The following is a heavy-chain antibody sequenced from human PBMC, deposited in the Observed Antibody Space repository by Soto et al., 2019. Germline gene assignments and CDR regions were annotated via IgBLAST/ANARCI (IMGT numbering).Heavy chain of an antibody. V-gene: IGHV1-69*02. CDR1: GGTFSSYT. Sequence: SVKVSCKASGGTFSSYTISWVRQAPGQGLEWMGRIIPILGIANYAQKFQGRVTITADKSTSTAYMELSSLRSEDTAVYYCASPLPYSSSWFFDYWGQGTLVTVSS. CDR3: ASPLPYSSSWFFDY. CDR2: IIPILGIA. D-gene: IGHD6-13*01. J-gene: IGHJ4*02.